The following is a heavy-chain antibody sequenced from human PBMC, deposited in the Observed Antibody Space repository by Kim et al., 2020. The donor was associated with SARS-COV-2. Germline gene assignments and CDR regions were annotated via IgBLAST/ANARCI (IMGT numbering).Heavy chain of an antibody. CDR1: GFTFSSYG. V-gene: IGHV3-30*18. Sequence: GGSLRLSCAASGFTFSSYGMHWVRQAPGKGLEWVAVISYDGSNKYYADSVKGRFTISRDNSKNTLYLQMNSLRAEDTAVYYCAKDDSRYCSSTSCYTGGPFFDYWGQGTLVTVSS. CDR2: ISYDGSNK. J-gene: IGHJ4*02. D-gene: IGHD2-2*02. CDR3: AKDDSRYCSSTSCYTGGPFFDY.